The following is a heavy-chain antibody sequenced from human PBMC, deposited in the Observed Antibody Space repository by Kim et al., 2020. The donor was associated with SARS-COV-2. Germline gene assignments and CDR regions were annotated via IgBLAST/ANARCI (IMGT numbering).Heavy chain of an antibody. D-gene: IGHD3-3*01. CDR2: ISGSGGST. Sequence: GGSLRLSCAASGFTFSSYAMSWVRQAPGKGLEWVSAISGSGGSTYYADSVKGRFTISRDNSKNTLYLQMNSLRAEDTAVYYCAKDPNLLTYWSGPRMAFDYCGQGTLVTVSS. CDR1: GFTFSSYA. CDR3: AKDPNLLTYWSGPRMAFDY. J-gene: IGHJ4*02. V-gene: IGHV3-23*01.